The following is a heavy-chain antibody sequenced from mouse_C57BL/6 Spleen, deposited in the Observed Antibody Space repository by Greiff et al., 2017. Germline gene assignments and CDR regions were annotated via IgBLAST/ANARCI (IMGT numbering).Heavy chain of an antibody. Sequence: VQLQQPGPELVKPGASVKMSCKASGYTFTDYNMHWVKQSHGKSLEWIGYINPNNGGTSYNQKFKGKATLTVNKSSSTAYMELRSLTSEDSAVYYCARGVTGPSDYWGQGTTLTVSS. CDR3: ARGVTGPSDY. V-gene: IGHV1-22*01. J-gene: IGHJ2*01. D-gene: IGHD4-1*01. CDR2: INPNNGGT. CDR1: GYTFTDYN.